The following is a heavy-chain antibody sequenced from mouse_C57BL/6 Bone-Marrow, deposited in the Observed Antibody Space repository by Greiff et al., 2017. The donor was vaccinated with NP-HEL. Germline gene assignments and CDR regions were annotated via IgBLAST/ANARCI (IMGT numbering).Heavy chain of an antibody. CDR2: INPNNGGT. V-gene: IGHV1-22*01. CDR1: GYTFTDYN. D-gene: IGHD6-5*01. Sequence: VQLQQSGPELVKPGASVKMSCKASGYTFTDYNMHWVKQSHGKSLEWIGYINPNNGGTSYNQKFKGKATLTVNKSSSTAYMELRSQTTEVSSVDYCARGCNFQRVAMDYWGQGTSVTVSS. CDR3: ARGCNFQRVAMDY. J-gene: IGHJ4*01.